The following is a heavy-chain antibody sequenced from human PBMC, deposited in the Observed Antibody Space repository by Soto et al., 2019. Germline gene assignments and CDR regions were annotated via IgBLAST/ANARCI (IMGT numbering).Heavy chain of an antibody. Sequence: SQTLSLTCAISGDSFSSNSATWNWIRQSPSRGLEWLGRTYYRSKWYNDYAVSVKSRITINPDTSKNQFSLQLNSVTPEDTAVYYCARELSSPSRYDNWFDPWGQGTLVTVSS. V-gene: IGHV6-1*01. J-gene: IGHJ5*02. CDR1: GDSFSSNSAT. CDR2: TYYRSKWYN. CDR3: ARELSSPSRYDNWFDP. D-gene: IGHD6-6*01.